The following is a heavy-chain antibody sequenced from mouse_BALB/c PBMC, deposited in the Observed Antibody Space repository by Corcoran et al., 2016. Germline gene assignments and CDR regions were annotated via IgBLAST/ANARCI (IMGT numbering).Heavy chain of an antibody. CDR1: GSTFTDYN. CDR3: ARRGYGSSYFAY. Sequence: EVLLQQSGPELVKPGASVTIPCKASGSTFTDYNMDWVKQSHGKSIEWIGDINPNNGGTIYNQKFKGKATLTVDKSSSTAYMELRSLTSEDTAVYYCARRGYGSSYFAYWGQGTLVTVSA. J-gene: IGHJ3*01. D-gene: IGHD1-1*01. CDR2: INPNNGGT. V-gene: IGHV1-18*01.